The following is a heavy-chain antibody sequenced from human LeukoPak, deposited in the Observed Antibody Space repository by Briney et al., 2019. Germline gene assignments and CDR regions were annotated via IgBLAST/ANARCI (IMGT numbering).Heavy chain of an antibody. J-gene: IGHJ6*03. V-gene: IGHV1-24*01. D-gene: IGHD6-19*01. CDR3: ATVSPVDYYYYYMDV. Sequence: ASVKVSCKVSGYTLTELSMHWVRQAPGNGLEWMGGFDPEDGETIYAQKFQGRVTMTEDTSTDTAYMELSSLRSEDTAVYYCATVSPVDYYYYYMDVWGKGTTVTVSS. CDR1: GYTLTELS. CDR2: FDPEDGET.